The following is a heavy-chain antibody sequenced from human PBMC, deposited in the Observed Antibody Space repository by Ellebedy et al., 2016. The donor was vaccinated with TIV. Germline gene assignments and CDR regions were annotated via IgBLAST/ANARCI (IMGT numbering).Heavy chain of an antibody. V-gene: IGHV3-11*06. CDR3: ADGYSPGYGIDV. CDR1: GFSLSDYY. Sequence: GESLKISCAASGFSLSDYYMSWIRQAPGKGLEWLSYISSSSTYTNYADSVKGRFTISRDNAKNSLYLKMDSLRPEDTAVYYCADGYSPGYGIDVWGQGTTVTVSS. J-gene: IGHJ6*02. CDR2: ISSSSTYT. D-gene: IGHD5-18*01.